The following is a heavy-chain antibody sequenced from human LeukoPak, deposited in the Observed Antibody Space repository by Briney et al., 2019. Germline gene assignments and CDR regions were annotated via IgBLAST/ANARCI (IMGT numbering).Heavy chain of an antibody. V-gene: IGHV3-48*03. CDR3: VRGHYGSA. D-gene: IGHD3-10*01. CDR1: GFTFSSYE. J-gene: IGHJ5*02. CDR2: ISSSGTTV. Sequence: GGSLRLSCAASGFTFSSYEMNWVRQAPGKGLEWVSYISSSGTTVYYADSVKGRSTISRDNGKNSLYLQMNSLRAEDTAVYYCVRGHYGSAWGQGTLVTVSS.